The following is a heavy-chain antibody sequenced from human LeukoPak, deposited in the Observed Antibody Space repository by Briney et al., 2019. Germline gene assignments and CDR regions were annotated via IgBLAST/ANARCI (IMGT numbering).Heavy chain of an antibody. CDR2: IYYSGST. Sequence: SETLSLTYTVSGGSISSGGYYWSWIRQHPGKGLEWIGYIYYSGSTYYNPSLKSRVTISVDTSKNQFSLKLSSVTAADTAVYYCARGGGYYDSSGYPTFDYWGQGTLVTVSS. J-gene: IGHJ4*02. CDR1: GGSISSGGYY. D-gene: IGHD3-22*01. CDR3: ARGGGYYDSSGYPTFDY. V-gene: IGHV4-31*03.